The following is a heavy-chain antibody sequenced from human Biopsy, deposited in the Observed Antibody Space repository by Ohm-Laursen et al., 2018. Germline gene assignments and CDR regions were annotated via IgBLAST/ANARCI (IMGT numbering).Heavy chain of an antibody. D-gene: IGHD1/OR15-1a*01. Sequence: SLRLSCAASGFTFSNYAMSWVRQAPGKGLEWVSGISGSGGRTYYAESMKGRFTISRDNSKKTVYLQMESLRAEDTAVYYCAKEVFSAVGTSGFDPWGQGTLVTVSS. CDR3: AKEVFSAVGTSGFDP. CDR2: ISGSGGRT. CDR1: GFTFSNYA. V-gene: IGHV3-23*01. J-gene: IGHJ5*02.